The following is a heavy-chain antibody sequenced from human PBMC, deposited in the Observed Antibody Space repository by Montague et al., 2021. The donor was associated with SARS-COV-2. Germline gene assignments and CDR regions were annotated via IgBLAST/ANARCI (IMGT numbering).Heavy chain of an antibody. V-gene: IGHV4-59*08. J-gene: IGHJ6*02. Sequence: SETRSLTCTVSGGSNSRYYWSWIRRPPGKGLEWIGYVSDSGSDYNPSLKSRVSISVDTSKKLLSLSLSSVTAADTAIYYCARHRKDYDILTGYSTSFYYDMDVWGQGTTVTVSS. CDR2: VSDSGS. CDR3: ARHRKDYDILTGYSTSFYYDMDV. CDR1: GGSNSRYY. D-gene: IGHD3-9*01.